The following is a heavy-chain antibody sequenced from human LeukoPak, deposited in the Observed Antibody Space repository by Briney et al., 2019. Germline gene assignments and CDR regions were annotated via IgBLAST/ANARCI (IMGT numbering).Heavy chain of an antibody. D-gene: IGHD5-18*01. J-gene: IGHJ6*03. Sequence: PGGSLRLSCAASGITVSTNYMSWVRQAPGKGLEWVSIIYSGGATFYADSVKGRFTISRENSKNTLWLQMNSLRAEDTAVYYCARSSYSYGRGLFYYYYMDVWGKGTTVTVSS. V-gene: IGHV3-66*02. CDR2: IYSGGAT. CDR1: GITVSTNY. CDR3: ARSSYSYGRGLFYYYYMDV.